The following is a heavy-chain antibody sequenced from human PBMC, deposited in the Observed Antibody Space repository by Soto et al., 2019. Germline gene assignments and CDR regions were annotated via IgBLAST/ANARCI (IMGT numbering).Heavy chain of an antibody. CDR3: AREMVRGVKAFDP. Sequence: QVQLQESGPGLVKPSQTLSLTCTVSGGSISSGGYYWSWIRQHPGKGLEWIGYIYYSGSTNYNPSLKSRVTISVDTSKNQFSLKLSSVTAADTAVYYCAREMVRGVKAFDPWGQGTLVTVSS. V-gene: IGHV4-31*03. CDR1: GGSISSGGYY. CDR2: IYYSGST. J-gene: IGHJ5*02. D-gene: IGHD3-10*01.